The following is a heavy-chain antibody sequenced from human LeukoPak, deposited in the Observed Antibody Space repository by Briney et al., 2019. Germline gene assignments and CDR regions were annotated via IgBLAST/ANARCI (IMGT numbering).Heavy chain of an antibody. CDR1: GFTFSTYS. CDR2: ISSSSSHI. V-gene: IGHV3-21*01. CDR3: ARGAVPAAFDY. D-gene: IGHD2-2*01. J-gene: IGHJ4*02. Sequence: GGSLRLSCAASGFTFSTYSMNWVRQAPGKGLEWVSSISSSSSHIAYADSVKGRFTISRDNAKNALYLQVNSLRAEDTAVYYCARGAVPAAFDYWGQGTLVTVSS.